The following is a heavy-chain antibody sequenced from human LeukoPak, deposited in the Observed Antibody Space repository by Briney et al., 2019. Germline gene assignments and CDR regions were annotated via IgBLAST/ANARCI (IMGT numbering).Heavy chain of an antibody. CDR1: GGSISSGGYS. J-gene: IGHJ4*02. Sequence: PLETLSLTCTVSGGSISSGGYSWSWIRQHPGKGLEWIGYIYYSGSTYYNPSLKSRVTISVDTSKNQFSLKLSSVTAADTAVYYCARAADFSRFDYWGQGTLVTVSS. V-gene: IGHV4-31*03. D-gene: IGHD3-3*01. CDR2: IYYSGST. CDR3: ARAADFSRFDY.